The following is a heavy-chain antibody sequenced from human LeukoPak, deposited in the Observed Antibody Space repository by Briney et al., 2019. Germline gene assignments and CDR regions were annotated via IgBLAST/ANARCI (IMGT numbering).Heavy chain of an antibody. J-gene: IGHJ4*02. V-gene: IGHV3-7*03. D-gene: IGHD3-10*01. CDR1: GFTSSSYW. CDR3: ARGSGGSVPLLY. CDR2: IKQDGSEK. Sequence: GGSLRLSCAASGFTSSSYWMSWVRQAPGKGLEWVANIKQDGSEKYYVDSVKGRFTISRDKSKNTLYLQMNSLRAEDTAVYYCARGSGGSVPLLYWGQGTLVTVSS.